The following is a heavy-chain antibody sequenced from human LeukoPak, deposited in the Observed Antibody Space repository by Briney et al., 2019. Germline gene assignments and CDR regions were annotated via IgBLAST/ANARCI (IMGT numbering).Heavy chain of an antibody. Sequence: ASVKVSCKASGYTFTGYYMHWVRQAPGQGLEWMGWINPNSGGTNYAQMFQGRVTMTRDTSISTAYMELSRLRSDDTAVYYCARFGLGKHIEVAGIPFDIWGQGTMVTVSS. CDR1: GYTFTGYY. J-gene: IGHJ3*02. CDR3: ARFGLGKHIEVAGIPFDI. D-gene: IGHD6-19*01. V-gene: IGHV1-2*02. CDR2: INPNSGGT.